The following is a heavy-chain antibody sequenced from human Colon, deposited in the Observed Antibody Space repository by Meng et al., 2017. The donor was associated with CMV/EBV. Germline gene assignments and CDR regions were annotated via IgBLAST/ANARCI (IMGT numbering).Heavy chain of an antibody. Sequence: GESLKISCAASGFTFSNHWMSWVRQAPGKGLERVAIIKQDGSEKYYVDPVKGRFTISRDNAKNSLYLQMNSLRAEDTAVYYCARGRGWLLDYWGQGTLVTVSS. CDR3: ARGRGWLLDY. V-gene: IGHV3-7*01. CDR2: IKQDGSEK. CDR1: GFTFSNHW. J-gene: IGHJ4*02. D-gene: IGHD6-19*01.